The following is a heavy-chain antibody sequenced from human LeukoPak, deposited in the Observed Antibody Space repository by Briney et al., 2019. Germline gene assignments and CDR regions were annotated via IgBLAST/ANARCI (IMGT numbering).Heavy chain of an antibody. J-gene: IGHJ4*02. CDR2: ISYDGSNE. V-gene: IGHV3-30*04. CDR3: ASSNGDYVWHYFDY. Sequence: GGSLRLSCAASGFTFSSYVMHWGRQAPGKGLEWVAIISYDGSNEYYADSVKGRFTISRDNSKNTLYLQMNSLRAEDTAVYYCASSNGDYVWHYFDYWGQGTLVTVSS. D-gene: IGHD4-17*01. CDR1: GFTFSSYV.